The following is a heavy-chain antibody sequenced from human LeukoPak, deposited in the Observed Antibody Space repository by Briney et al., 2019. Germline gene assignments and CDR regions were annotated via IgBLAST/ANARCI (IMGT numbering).Heavy chain of an antibody. CDR1: AFIFSSYW. J-gene: IGHJ6*02. CDR3: AREGPSYSMDV. V-gene: IGHV3-74*01. Sequence: GGSLRLSCAASAFIFSSYWMYWVRQAPGKGLVWVSRINSDGTSTTYADSVKGRFTISRDNAKNTLYLQMNSLRAEDTAVYYCAREGPSYSMDVWGQGTTVTLSS. CDR2: INSDGTST.